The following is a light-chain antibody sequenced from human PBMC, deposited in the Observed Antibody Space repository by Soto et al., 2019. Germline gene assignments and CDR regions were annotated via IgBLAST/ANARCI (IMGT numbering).Light chain of an antibody. CDR3: GTWDSSLSAYV. Sequence: QSVLTQPPSVSAAPGQKVTISCCGSSSNIGNNYVSWYQQLPGTAPKLLIYDNNKRPSGIPDRFSDSKSGTSATLGITGLQTGDEADYYRGTWDSSLSAYVFGTGTKLTVL. CDR2: DNN. J-gene: IGLJ1*01. CDR1: SSNIGNNY. V-gene: IGLV1-51*01.